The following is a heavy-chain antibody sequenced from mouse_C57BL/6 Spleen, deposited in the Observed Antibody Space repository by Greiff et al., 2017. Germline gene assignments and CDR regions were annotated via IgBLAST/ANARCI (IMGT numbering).Heavy chain of an antibody. V-gene: IGHV3-6*01. D-gene: IGHD1-1*01. CDR1: GYSITSGYY. Sequence: DVQLQESGPGLVKPSQSLSLTCSVTGYSITSGYYWNWIRQFPGNKLEWMGYISYDGSNNYNPSLKNRISITRDTSKNQFFLKLNSVTTEDTATYYCARQLRSWYFDGWGTGTTVTVSS. CDR3: ARQLRSWYFDG. J-gene: IGHJ1*03. CDR2: ISYDGSN.